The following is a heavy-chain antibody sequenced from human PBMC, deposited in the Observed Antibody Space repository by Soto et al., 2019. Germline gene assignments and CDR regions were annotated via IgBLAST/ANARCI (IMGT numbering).Heavy chain of an antibody. CDR2: IYYSGST. J-gene: IGHJ4*02. Sequence: PSETLSLTCTVSGGSISSSSYYWGWIRQPPGKGLEWIGSIYYSGSTYYNPSLKSRVTISVDTSKNQFSLKLSSVTAADTAVYYCARFWGDIVVVPAAMGWGQGTLVTVSS. V-gene: IGHV4-39*01. CDR3: ARFWGDIVVVPAAMG. D-gene: IGHD2-2*01. CDR1: GGSISSSSYY.